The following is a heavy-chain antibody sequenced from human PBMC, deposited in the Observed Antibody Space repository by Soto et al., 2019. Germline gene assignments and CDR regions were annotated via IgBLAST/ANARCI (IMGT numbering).Heavy chain of an antibody. CDR2: IYYSGST. CDR1: GGSISSYY. Sequence: SETLSLTCTVSGGSISSYYWSWIRQPLGKGLEWIGYIYYSGSTNYNPSLKSRVTISVDTSKNQFSLKLSSVTAADTAVYYCARRAGSSWNAWFDPWGQGTLVTVSS. D-gene: IGHD6-13*01. J-gene: IGHJ5*02. V-gene: IGHV4-59*01. CDR3: ARRAGSSWNAWFDP.